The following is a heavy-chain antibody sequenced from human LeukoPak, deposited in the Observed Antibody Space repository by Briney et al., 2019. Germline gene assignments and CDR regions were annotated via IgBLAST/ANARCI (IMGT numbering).Heavy chain of an antibody. V-gene: IGHV4-59*01. Sequence: SETLSLTCTVSGDSISSYYWSWIRQPPGKGLEWIGYIYYSGSTNYNPSLKSRVTISIDTSKNQFSLKLSSVTAEDTAVYYCARFGRAVAGRFDYWGQGTLVTVSS. CDR2: IYYSGST. D-gene: IGHD6-19*01. CDR1: GDSISSYY. J-gene: IGHJ4*02. CDR3: ARFGRAVAGRFDY.